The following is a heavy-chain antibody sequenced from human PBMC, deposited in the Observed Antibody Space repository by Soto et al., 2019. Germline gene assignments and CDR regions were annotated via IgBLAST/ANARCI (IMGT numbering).Heavy chain of an antibody. V-gene: IGHV4-59*01. CDR1: GGSISSYY. CDR3: ASTAGDGYSAH. Sequence: QVQLQESGPGLVKPSETLSLTCTVSGGSISSYYWRWIRQFPGKRLEWIAYIYYSGSTNYNPSLKSRVTVSIDTSKNQFSLKLSSVTAADTAIYYCASTAGDGYSAHWGQGALVTVSS. D-gene: IGHD4-4*01. CDR2: IYYSGST. J-gene: IGHJ1*01.